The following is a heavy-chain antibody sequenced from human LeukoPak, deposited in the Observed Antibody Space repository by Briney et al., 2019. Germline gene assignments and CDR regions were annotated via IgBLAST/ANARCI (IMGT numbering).Heavy chain of an antibody. D-gene: IGHD4-11*01. CDR1: GGSISSGGYY. CDR2: IYYSGST. CDR3: ARVIGGGTVTTAWFDP. J-gene: IGHJ5*02. Sequence: SETLSLTCTVSGGSISSGGYYWSWIRQHPGKGLEWIGYIYYSGSTYYNPSLKSRVTISVDTSKNQFSLKLSSVTAAATAVYYCARVIGGGTVTTAWFDPWGQGNRVTVSS. V-gene: IGHV4-31*03.